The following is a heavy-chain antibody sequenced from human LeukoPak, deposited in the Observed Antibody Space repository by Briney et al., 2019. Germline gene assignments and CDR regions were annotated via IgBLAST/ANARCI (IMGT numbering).Heavy chain of an antibody. CDR2: FDPEDGET. CDR1: GYTLTELS. J-gene: IGHJ4*02. D-gene: IGHD3-10*01. CDR3: ATANYYSSGSYHLDY. V-gene: IGHV1-24*01. Sequence: GASVKVSCKVSGYTLTELSMRWVRQAPGKGLEWMGGFDPEDGETIYAQEFQGRVTMTEDTSTDTPYMELSSLRSQDTAVYYCATANYYSSGSYHLDYWGQGTLVTVSS.